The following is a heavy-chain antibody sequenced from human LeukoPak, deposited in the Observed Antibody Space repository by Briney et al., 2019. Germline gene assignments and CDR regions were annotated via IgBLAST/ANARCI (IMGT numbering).Heavy chain of an antibody. D-gene: IGHD6-19*01. V-gene: IGHV3-30*18. CDR2: ISYDGSNK. CDR3: AKADPSSGLDY. CDR1: GFTFSSYG. J-gene: IGHJ4*02. Sequence: PGGSLRLSCAASGFTFSSYGMHWVRQAPGKGLEWVAVISYDGSNKYYADSVKCRFTISRDNSKNTLYLQMNSLRAEDTAVYYCAKADPSSGLDYWGQGTLVTVSS.